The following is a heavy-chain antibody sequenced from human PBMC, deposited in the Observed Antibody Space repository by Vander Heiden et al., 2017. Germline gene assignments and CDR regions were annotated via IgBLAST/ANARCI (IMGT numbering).Heavy chain of an antibody. Sequence: QVQLVESGGGVVQPGRSLRLSCAASGVTFSSYGMYWVGQAPGKGLGWVAVICYDGSNKYYADSVKGRFTISRDNSKNTLYLQMNSLRAEDTAVYYCARDGDYYDSSGYYYGDFDYWGQGTLVTVSS. CDR1: GVTFSSYG. D-gene: IGHD3-22*01. CDR3: ARDGDYYDSSGYYYGDFDY. CDR2: ICYDGSNK. V-gene: IGHV3-33*01. J-gene: IGHJ4*02.